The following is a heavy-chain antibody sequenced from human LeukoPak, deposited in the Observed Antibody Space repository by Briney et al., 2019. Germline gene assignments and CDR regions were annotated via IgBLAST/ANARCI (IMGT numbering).Heavy chain of an antibody. V-gene: IGHV4-30-4*08. D-gene: IGHD1-26*01. J-gene: IGHJ4*02. CDR3: ARVVGARHLDY. CDR2: IYYSGST. Sequence: TLSLTCTVSGGSISSGDYYWSWIRQPPGKGLEWIGYIYYSGSTYYNPSLKSRVTISVDTSKNQFSLKLSSVTAADTAVYYCARVVGARHLDYWGQGTLVTVSS. CDR1: GGSISSGDYY.